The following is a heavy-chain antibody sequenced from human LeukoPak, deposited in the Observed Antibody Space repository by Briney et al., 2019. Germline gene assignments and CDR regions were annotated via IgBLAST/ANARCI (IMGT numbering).Heavy chain of an antibody. CDR3: ARTAYCSSTSCYTGYSSSWYATGFDY. V-gene: IGHV1-46*01. D-gene: IGHD2-2*02. Sequence: ASVKVSCKASGYTFTSYYMHWVRQAPGQGLEWMGIINPSGGSTSYAQKFQGRVTMTRDTSTSTVYMELSSLRSEDTAVYYCARTAYCSSTSCYTGYSSSWYATGFDYWGQGTLVTVSS. CDR1: GYTFTSYY. J-gene: IGHJ4*02. CDR2: INPSGGST.